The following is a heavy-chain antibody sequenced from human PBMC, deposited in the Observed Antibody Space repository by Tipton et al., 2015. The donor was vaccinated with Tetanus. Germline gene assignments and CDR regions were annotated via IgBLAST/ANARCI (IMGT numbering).Heavy chain of an antibody. D-gene: IGHD7-27*01. CDR1: GFTFSAYW. CDR2: IKHDGSEN. J-gene: IGHJ4*02. Sequence: SLRLSCAASGFTFSAYWMTWVRQAPGKGLEWVANIKHDGSENYYVDSVKGRFTISRDNAKNSLYLQMDSLRAEDTAVYYCVRDAPNWGKYDYWGQGALVTVSS. V-gene: IGHV3-7*03. CDR3: VRDAPNWGKYDY.